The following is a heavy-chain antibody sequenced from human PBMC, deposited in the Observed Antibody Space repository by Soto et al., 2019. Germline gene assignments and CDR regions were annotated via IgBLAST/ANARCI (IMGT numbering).Heavy chain of an antibody. CDR2: IYYSGRT. V-gene: IGHV4-59*01. CDR3: ARGYCSSTSCYIWDNWFDP. J-gene: IGHJ5*02. CDR1: GGSISSYY. Sequence: SETLSLTCTVSGGSISSYYWSWIRQPPGKGLEWIGYIYYSGRTNYNPSLKSRVAISVDTSKNQFSLKLSSVTAADTAVYYCARGYCSSTSCYIWDNWFDPWGQGTLVTVSS. D-gene: IGHD2-2*02.